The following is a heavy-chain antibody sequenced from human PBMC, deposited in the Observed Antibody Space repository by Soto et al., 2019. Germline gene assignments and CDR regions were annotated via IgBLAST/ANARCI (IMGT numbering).Heavy chain of an antibody. CDR3: ARRLGSYYYGMDV. CDR2: ISGYNGNT. D-gene: IGHD3-16*01. CDR1: GYTFTSYG. Sequence: ASVKVSCKASGYTFTSYGFSWVRQAPGQGLEWMGWISGYNGNTNYAQNLQGRVTMTTDTSTTTAYMELRSLRSDDTAVYYCARRLGSYYYGMDVWGQGTTVTVSS. V-gene: IGHV1-18*01. J-gene: IGHJ6*02.